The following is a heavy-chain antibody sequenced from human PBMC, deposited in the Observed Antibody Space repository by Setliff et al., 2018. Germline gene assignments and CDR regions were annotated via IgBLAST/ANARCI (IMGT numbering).Heavy chain of an antibody. D-gene: IGHD3-22*01. CDR3: ARHASSYSDNSGYYYEIGYFRH. CDR2: ICSSGST. V-gene: IGHV4-59*01. J-gene: IGHJ1*01. Sequence: PSETLSLTCSVSGASISNYYWSWIRQPPGKGLEWIGYICSSGSTNYNPSLKSRVAISFNTSKNQFSLRLNSVSAADTAVYYCARHASSYSDNSGYYYEIGYFRHWGQGTLVTVSS. CDR1: GASISNYY.